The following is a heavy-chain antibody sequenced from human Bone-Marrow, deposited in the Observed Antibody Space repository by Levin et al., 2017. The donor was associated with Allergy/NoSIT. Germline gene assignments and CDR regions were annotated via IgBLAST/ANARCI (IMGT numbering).Heavy chain of an antibody. CDR1: GFTFRAHN. V-gene: IGHV3-21*01. Sequence: LSLTCAASGFTFRAHNMNWVRQAPGKGLEWVSSISSRSDHIYYADAMKGRFTISRDNTKNSLFLQMNNLSADDTAVYYCALRSTVSFFDYWGQGALVTVSS. D-gene: IGHD4-17*01. CDR2: ISSRSDHI. CDR3: ALRSTVSFFDY. J-gene: IGHJ4*02.